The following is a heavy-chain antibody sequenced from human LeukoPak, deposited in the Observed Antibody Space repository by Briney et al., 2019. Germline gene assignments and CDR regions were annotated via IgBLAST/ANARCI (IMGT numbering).Heavy chain of an antibody. CDR2: ISSSSNTI. V-gene: IGHV3-48*02. CDR1: GFTFNYFS. CDR3: ARDRDHSKNWYIFLDY. D-gene: IGHD6-13*01. Sequence: PGGSLRLSCAASGFTFNYFSVNWVRQAPGKGLEWVSYISSSSNTIYYADSVKGRFTISRDNARNSLYLQMNSLRDEDTAVYYCARDRDHSKNWYIFLDYWGQGTLVTVSS. J-gene: IGHJ4*02.